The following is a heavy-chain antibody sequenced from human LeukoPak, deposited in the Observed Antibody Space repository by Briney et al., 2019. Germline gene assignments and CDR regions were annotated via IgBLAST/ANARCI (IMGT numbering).Heavy chain of an antibody. J-gene: IGHJ6*03. CDR2: ISWNSGSI. V-gene: IGHV3-9*01. CDR1: GFTFDDYA. CDR3: AKSATVSYYYYMDV. Sequence: PGRSLRLSCAASGFTFDDYAMHWVRQAPGKGLEWVPGISWNSGSIGYADSVKGRFTISRDNAKNSLYLQMNSLRAEDTALYYCAKSATVSYYYYMDVWGKGTTVTVSS.